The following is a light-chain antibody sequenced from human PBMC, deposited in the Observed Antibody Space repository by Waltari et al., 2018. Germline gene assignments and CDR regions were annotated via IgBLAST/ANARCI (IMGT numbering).Light chain of an antibody. CDR2: DVS. J-gene: IGLJ1*01. CDR3: SSYSISSNYFV. CDR1: TSDIGYYKY. V-gene: IGLV2-14*03. Sequence: SPGQSITISCTGTTSDIGYYKYVSWYQQHPGKAPKLIIYDVSHRPSGVSDRFSGSKSGNTASLTISGLRAEDEADYHCSSYSISSNYFVFGTGTTVTVL.